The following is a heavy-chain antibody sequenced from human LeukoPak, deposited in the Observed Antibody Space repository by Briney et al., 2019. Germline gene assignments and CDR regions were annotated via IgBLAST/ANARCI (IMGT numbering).Heavy chain of an antibody. D-gene: IGHD3-10*01. V-gene: IGHV4-59*01. CDR3: ASSRITLVRGVSYYYGLDV. J-gene: IGHJ6*02. CDR2: IYCKGNT. CDR1: GDSITSYY. Sequence: SETLSLTCTVSGDSITSYYWSWIRQPPGKGLEWIGYIYCKGNTNSNPSLKSRVTISVDTSKNQFSLKLTSVTAADTAVYYCASSRITLVRGVSYYYGLDVWGQGTTVTVSS.